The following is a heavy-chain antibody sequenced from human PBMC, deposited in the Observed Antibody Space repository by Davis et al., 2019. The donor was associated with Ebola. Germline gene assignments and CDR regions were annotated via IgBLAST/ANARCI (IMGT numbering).Heavy chain of an antibody. CDR1: GDSVSTINAA. CDR2: TYYRSKWYN. V-gene: IGHV6-1*01. Sequence: SQTLSLTCAIFGDSVSTINAAWNWIRQSPSRGLEWLGRTYYRSKWYNDYAVSVKSRITINPDTSKNQFSLQLNSVTPEDTAVYYCARYSSGWYYFDYWGQGTLVTVSS. D-gene: IGHD6-19*01. CDR3: ARYSSGWYYFDY. J-gene: IGHJ4*02.